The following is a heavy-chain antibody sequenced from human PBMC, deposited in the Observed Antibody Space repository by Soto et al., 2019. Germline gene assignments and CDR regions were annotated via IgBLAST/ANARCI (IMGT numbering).Heavy chain of an antibody. D-gene: IGHD3-10*01. J-gene: IGHJ4*02. CDR1: GASISSGGYS. Sequence: QLQLQESGSGLVNPSQTLSLTCAVSGASISSGGYSWSWLRQPPGKGLEWIGYIFHSGGTYYNPSLESRVTIPIDRSKYQFSLKLTSLIAADTAVYYCARVRQDFFGSGSLDYWGQGTLVTVSS. V-gene: IGHV4-30-2*01. CDR3: ARVRQDFFGSGSLDY. CDR2: IFHSGGT.